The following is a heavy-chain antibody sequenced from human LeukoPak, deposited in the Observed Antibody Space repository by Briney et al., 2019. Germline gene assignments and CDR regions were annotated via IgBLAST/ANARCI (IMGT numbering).Heavy chain of an antibody. Sequence: SETLSLTCTVSGGSISNSSYYWGWIRQPPGKGLEWIGSIYYSGSTYYNPSLKSRVTISVDTSQNQFSLKLSSVTAADTAVYYCARDLRESNAFDIWGQGTMVTVSS. V-gene: IGHV4-39*07. J-gene: IGHJ3*02. D-gene: IGHD3-10*01. CDR1: GGSISNSSYY. CDR3: ARDLRESNAFDI. CDR2: IYYSGST.